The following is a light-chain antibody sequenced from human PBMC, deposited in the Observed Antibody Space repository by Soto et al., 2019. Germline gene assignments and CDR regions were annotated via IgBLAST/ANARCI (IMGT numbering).Light chain of an antibody. J-gene: IGKJ1*01. CDR2: DAS. V-gene: IGKV1-5*01. CDR1: QNVNNW. CDR3: QQYNTYWT. Sequence: DIQMTQFPSALSASVGDRVTITCRASQNVNNWLAWCQHKPGKAPQLLIYDASVLETGVPSRFSGSGSGTEFTLAISGLQSDDFATYYCQQYNTYWTFGPGTKVDIK.